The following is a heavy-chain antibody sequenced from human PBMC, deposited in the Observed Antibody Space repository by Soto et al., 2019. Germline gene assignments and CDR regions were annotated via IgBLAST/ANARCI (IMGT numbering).Heavy chain of an antibody. J-gene: IGHJ2*01. V-gene: IGHV3-33*01. D-gene: IGHD1-26*01. CDR3: VRDPVALRNRVRVGYFNL. CDR2: IWHDGSGT. Sequence: QVKLVESGGGVVQPGRSLRLSCAASGFVFTTYGMHWVRQAPGKGLEWVGVIWHDGSGTYYADALKGRFTIYRDNSKNTLFLQMDSLTVEDTAVYYCVRDPVALRNRVRVGYFNLWGRGTQVTVSS. CDR1: GFVFTTYG.